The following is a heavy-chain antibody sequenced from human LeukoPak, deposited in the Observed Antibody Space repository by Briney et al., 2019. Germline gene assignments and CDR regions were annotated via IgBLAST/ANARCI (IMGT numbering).Heavy chain of an antibody. CDR2: IGGGGDGT. D-gene: IGHD2-15*01. Sequence: PGGSLRLSCVASGFTFSNFAMTWARQAPGEGLEWVSTIGGGGDGTYYADSVKGRFTISRDESKNTLYLQMNSLRAEDTAIYYCAKDLARGFCGGGSCYPFDYWGQGTLVTVSS. CDR3: AKDLARGFCGGGSCYPFDY. CDR1: GFTFSNFA. V-gene: IGHV3-23*01. J-gene: IGHJ4*02.